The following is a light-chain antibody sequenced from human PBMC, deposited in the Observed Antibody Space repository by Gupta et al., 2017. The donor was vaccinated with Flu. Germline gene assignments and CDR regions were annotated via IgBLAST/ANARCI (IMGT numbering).Light chain of an antibody. CDR3: QSYDSTLSGSL. V-gene: IGLV1-40*01. CDR2: GKT. Sequence: QYVLTQPPSVSGAPAQTVTISCTGSSSNIGAGFDVHWYQQLPGTAPKLLIYGKTNRPSGVPDRFSGSKSGTSASLAITGLQTEDEAEYYCQSYDSTLSGSLFGGGTKLTVL. CDR1: SSNIGAGFD. J-gene: IGLJ3*02.